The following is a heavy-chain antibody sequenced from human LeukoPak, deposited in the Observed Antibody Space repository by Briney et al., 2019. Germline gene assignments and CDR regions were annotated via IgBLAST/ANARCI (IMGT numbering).Heavy chain of an antibody. CDR2: INHSGST. Sequence: LRLYCTASGFAFNEFAMHWVRQAPAKGLEWIGEINHSGSTNYNPSLKSRVTISVDTSKNQVSLKLSSVTAADTAVYYCARSGSSGDLFNFDYWGQGTLVTVSS. J-gene: IGHJ4*02. CDR1: GFAFNEFA. D-gene: IGHD3-3*01. CDR3: ARSGSSGDLFNFDY. V-gene: IGHV4-34*01.